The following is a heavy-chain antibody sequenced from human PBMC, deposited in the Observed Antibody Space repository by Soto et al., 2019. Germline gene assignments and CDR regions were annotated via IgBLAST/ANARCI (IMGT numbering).Heavy chain of an antibody. CDR3: ARLSYDYIWGSYRYTTFDY. J-gene: IGHJ4*02. CDR1: GGSISSSSYY. D-gene: IGHD3-16*02. CDR2: IYYSGST. Sequence: PSETLSLTCTVSGGSISSSSYYWGWIRQPPGKGLEWIGSIYYSGSTYYNPSLKSRVTISVDTSKNQFSPKLSSVTAADTAVYYCARLSYDYIWGSYRYTTFDYWGQGTLVTVSS. V-gene: IGHV4-39*01.